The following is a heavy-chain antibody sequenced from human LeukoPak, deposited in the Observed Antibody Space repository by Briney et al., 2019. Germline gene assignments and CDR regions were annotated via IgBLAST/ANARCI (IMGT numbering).Heavy chain of an antibody. Sequence: SETLSLTCTVSGGSISSYYWSWIRQPPGKGLEWIGYINYSGSTNYNPSLKSRVTISVDTSKNQFSLKLSSVTAADTAVYYCARGEGAVAGTTHWYFDLWGRGTLVTVSS. J-gene: IGHJ2*01. D-gene: IGHD6-19*01. CDR1: GGSISSYY. V-gene: IGHV4-59*01. CDR2: INYSGST. CDR3: ARGEGAVAGTTHWYFDL.